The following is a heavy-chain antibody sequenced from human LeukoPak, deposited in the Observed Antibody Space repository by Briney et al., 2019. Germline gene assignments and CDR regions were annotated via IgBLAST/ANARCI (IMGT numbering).Heavy chain of an antibody. Sequence: SETLSLTCVVSGYSISSGYYWGWIRQPPGKGLEWIGSIYHSGSTYYSPSLKRRVTISVDTSKNQFSLKLSSVTAADTAVYYCARALYCRGTSCYIFAFDIWGQGTMVTVSS. CDR1: GYSISSGYY. V-gene: IGHV4-38-2*01. J-gene: IGHJ3*02. CDR3: ARALYCRGTSCYIFAFDI. CDR2: IYHSGST. D-gene: IGHD2-2*02.